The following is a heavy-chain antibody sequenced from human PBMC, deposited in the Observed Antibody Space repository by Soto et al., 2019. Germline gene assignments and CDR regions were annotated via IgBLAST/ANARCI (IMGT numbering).Heavy chain of an antibody. CDR2: IYYSGST. Sequence: SETLSLTCTVSGGSISSGGYYWSWIRQHPGKGLEWIGYIYYSGSTYYNPSLKSRVTISVDTSKNQFSLKLSSVTAADTAVYYCAREDDFWSGYRNWGQGTLVTVSS. CDR3: AREDDFWSGYRN. V-gene: IGHV4-31*03. J-gene: IGHJ4*02. D-gene: IGHD3-3*01. CDR1: GGSISSGGYY.